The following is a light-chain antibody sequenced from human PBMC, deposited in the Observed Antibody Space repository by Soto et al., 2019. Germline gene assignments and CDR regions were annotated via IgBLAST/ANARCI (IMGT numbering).Light chain of an antibody. CDR3: QQSYSFPRT. V-gene: IGKV1-39*01. CDR1: QDINNY. J-gene: IGKJ1*01. Sequence: DIQMTQSPSSLCAYVGDRFTMAFDASQDINNYLNWYQQKPGKAPNLLIHAAFNLQSGVPSRFSGSGSGTDFTLTISSLQPEDFATYYCQQSYSFPRTFGQGTKVDIK. CDR2: AAF.